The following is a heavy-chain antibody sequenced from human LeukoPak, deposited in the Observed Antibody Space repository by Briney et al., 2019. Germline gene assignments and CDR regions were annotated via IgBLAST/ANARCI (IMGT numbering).Heavy chain of an antibody. Sequence: ASVKVSCKASGYTFTSYYMHWVRQAPGQGLEWMGIINPSGGSTSYAQKFQGRVTMTTDTSTSTAYMELRSLRSDDTAVYYCARDIGFDYPNWFDPWGQGTLVTVSS. J-gene: IGHJ5*02. CDR2: INPSGGST. CDR3: ARDIGFDYPNWFDP. CDR1: GYTFTSYY. V-gene: IGHV1-46*01. D-gene: IGHD3-10*01.